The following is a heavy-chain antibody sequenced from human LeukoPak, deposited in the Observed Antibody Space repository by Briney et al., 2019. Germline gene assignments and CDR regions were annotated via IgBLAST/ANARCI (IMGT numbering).Heavy chain of an antibody. CDR2: IKSKTDCRTT. CDR3: TTGVFNYDNSGYYLRYFDY. D-gene: IGHD3-22*01. J-gene: IGHJ4*02. Sequence: PGGSLRLSCAASGFTFSNAWMSWVRQAPGKGLEWVGRIKSKTDCRTTDYSGTVKGIFTISRDDSTNTLYQQKNSLKTEDTAVYNCTTGVFNYDNSGYYLRYFDYWGQGTLVTVSS. CDR1: GFTFSNAW. V-gene: IGHV3-15*01.